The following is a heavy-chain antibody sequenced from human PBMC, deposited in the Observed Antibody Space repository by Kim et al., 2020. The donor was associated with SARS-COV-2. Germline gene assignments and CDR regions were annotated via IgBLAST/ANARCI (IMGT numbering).Heavy chain of an antibody. CDR2: IYYSGST. V-gene: IGHV4-39*01. D-gene: IGHD2-15*01. CDR3: ARRPVETYTFDY. J-gene: IGHJ4*02. Sequence: SETLSLTCTVSGGSISSSSYYWGWIRQPPGKGLVWIGSIYYSGSTFYNPSLKSRVTISVDTSKNQFSLKLSSVTAADTALYYCARRPVETYTFDYWGQGTLVTVSS. CDR1: GGSISSSSYY.